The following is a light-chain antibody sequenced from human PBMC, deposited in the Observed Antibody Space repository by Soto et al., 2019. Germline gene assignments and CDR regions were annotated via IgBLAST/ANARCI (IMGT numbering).Light chain of an antibody. CDR2: KDS. CDR3: YSAADNNGV. J-gene: IGLJ3*02. V-gene: IGLV3-27*01. Sequence: SYELTQPSSVSVSPGQTARITCSGDVLAKKYARWFQQKPGQAPVLVIHKDSERPSGIPERFSGYSSGTTVTLTISGAQVEDEADYYCYSAADNNGVFGGGTKVTVL. CDR1: VLAKKY.